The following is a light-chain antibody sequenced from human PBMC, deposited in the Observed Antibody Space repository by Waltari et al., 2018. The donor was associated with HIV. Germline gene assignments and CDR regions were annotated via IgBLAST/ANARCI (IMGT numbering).Light chain of an antibody. V-gene: IGKV1-27*01. CDR1: QDIRNY. Sequence: IQMTQSPSSLSASVGDRVTITCRASQDIRNYLAWYQQKAGTAPKLLIYAASILQSGVPSRFSGGESGTDFTLTISSLQPEDVATYYCQKYNIVPYTFGQGTKLEIK. J-gene: IGKJ2*01. CDR2: AAS. CDR3: QKYNIVPYT.